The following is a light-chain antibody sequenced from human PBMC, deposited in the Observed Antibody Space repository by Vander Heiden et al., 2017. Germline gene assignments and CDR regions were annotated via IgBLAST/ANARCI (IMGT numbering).Light chain of an antibody. Sequence: QSVVTQPPSVSGTLGQRVTMSCTGTSANIGASYNVHWYQHLPGRAPTLLIYGNFNRASGVPDRFSASKSGASASLDISGVQPDDEADYYCQAYDSSLGAWVFGGGTKLTVL. CDR2: GNF. CDR3: QAYDSSLGAWV. V-gene: IGLV1-40*03. CDR1: SANIGASYN. J-gene: IGLJ3*02.